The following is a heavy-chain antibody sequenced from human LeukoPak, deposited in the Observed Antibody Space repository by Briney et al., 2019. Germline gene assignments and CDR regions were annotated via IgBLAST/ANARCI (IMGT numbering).Heavy chain of an antibody. V-gene: IGHV1-2*02. CDR2: INPNSGGT. CDR1: GYTFTDYS. CDR3: ARLRTVAGIDY. J-gene: IGHJ4*02. Sequence: GASVKVSCKASGYTFTDYSIYWVRQAPGQGLEWLGWINPNSGGTNYAQKFQGRVTVTRDTSISTAYMELSSLRASDTAMYYCARLRTVAGIDYWGQGTLVTVSS. D-gene: IGHD6-19*01.